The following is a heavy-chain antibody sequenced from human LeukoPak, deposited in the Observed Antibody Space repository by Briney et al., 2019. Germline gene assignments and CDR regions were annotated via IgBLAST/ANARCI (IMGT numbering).Heavy chain of an antibody. V-gene: IGHV3-23*01. CDR2: ISGSGGST. D-gene: IGHD3-22*01. CDR3: AKDDTIYYYDSSGYYPFDY. CDR1: GFTFSSYA. J-gene: IGHJ4*02. Sequence: GRSLRLSCAASGFTFSSYAMSWVRQAPGKGLEWVSAISGSGGSTYYADSVKGRFTISRDNSKNTLYLQMNSLRAEDTAVYYCAKDDTIYYYDSSGYYPFDYWGQGTLVTVSS.